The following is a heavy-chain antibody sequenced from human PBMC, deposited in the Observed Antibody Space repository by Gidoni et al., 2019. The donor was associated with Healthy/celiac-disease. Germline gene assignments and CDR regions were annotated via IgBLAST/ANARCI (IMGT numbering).Heavy chain of an antibody. CDR2: ISGSGGST. D-gene: IGHD2-2*01. J-gene: IGHJ6*02. Sequence: EVQLLESGGGLVQPGGSLSLSCAASGFTFSSYAMTWVRQAPGKGLEWVSAISGSGGSTYYADSVKGRFTISRDNSKNTLYLQMNSLRAEDTAVYYCAKAVPAAHVSYYYYYYGMDVWGQGTTVTVSS. V-gene: IGHV3-23*01. CDR3: AKAVPAAHVSYYYYYYGMDV. CDR1: GFTFSSYA.